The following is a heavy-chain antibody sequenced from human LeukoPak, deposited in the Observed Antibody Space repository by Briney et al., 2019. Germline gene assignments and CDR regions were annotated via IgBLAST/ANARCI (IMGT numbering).Heavy chain of an antibody. D-gene: IGHD1-26*01. J-gene: IGHJ4*02. Sequence: SVKVSCKASGGTFSSYGINWVRQAPGQGLEWMGGIIPIFGTVNYAQNFQGRVTITADKSTSTAYMELSSLRSDDTAVYYCARGGIFGGSYLIDYWGQGTLVTVSS. V-gene: IGHV1-69*06. CDR2: IIPIFGTV. CDR1: GGTFSSYG. CDR3: ARGGIFGGSYLIDY.